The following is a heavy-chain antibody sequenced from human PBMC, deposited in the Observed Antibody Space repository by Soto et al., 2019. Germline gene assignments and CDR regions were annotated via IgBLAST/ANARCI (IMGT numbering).Heavy chain of an antibody. CDR1: GYTFTSYG. J-gene: IGHJ4*02. V-gene: IGHV1-18*01. CDR3: ARGEAVVVAATSSFPDY. D-gene: IGHD2-15*01. CDR2: ISAYNGNT. Sequence: QVQLVQSGAEVKKPGASVKVSCQASGYTFTSYGISWVRPAPGQGLEWMGWISAYNGNTNYAQKLQGRVTMTSDTSTSSAYLELRSLRSDDTAVYYCARGEAVVVAATSSFPDYWGQGTLVTVSS.